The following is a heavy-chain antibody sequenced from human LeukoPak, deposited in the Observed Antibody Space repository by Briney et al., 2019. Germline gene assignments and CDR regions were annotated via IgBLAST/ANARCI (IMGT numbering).Heavy chain of an antibody. Sequence: SGTLSLTCAVSGGSISSSNWWSWVRQPPGKGLEWIGEVYQSGYTKYNPSLKSRVTISVDKSKNQFSLRLNSVTAADTAVYYCARYNYGYDALDFWGQGTMVTVSS. V-gene: IGHV4-4*02. CDR3: ARYNYGYDALDF. J-gene: IGHJ3*01. D-gene: IGHD5-18*01. CDR2: VYQSGYT. CDR1: GGSISSSNW.